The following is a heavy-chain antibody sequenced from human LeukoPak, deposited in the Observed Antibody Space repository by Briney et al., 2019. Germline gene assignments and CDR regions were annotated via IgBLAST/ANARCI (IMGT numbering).Heavy chain of an antibody. D-gene: IGHD6-13*01. CDR2: PRNKADSYTA. J-gene: IGHJ4*02. CDR1: GFTFSDSL. Sequence: GGSLRLSCAASGFTFSDSLMSWVRRAPGKGLGSVGRPRNKADSYTAEYAASVKGRFTISRDESKTSLYLQSSSLETEDTAVYYCATSSWYRLAYWGQGSLVTVSS. V-gene: IGHV3-72*01. CDR3: ATSSWYRLAY.